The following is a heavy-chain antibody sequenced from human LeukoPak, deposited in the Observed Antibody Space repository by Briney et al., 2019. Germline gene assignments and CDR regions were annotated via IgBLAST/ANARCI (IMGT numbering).Heavy chain of an antibody. CDR2: IIPIFGTA. CDR3: ASPEVGGFDP. Sequence: RASVKVSCKASGGTFSSYAISWVRQAPGQGLEWMGGIIPIFGTANYAQKFQGRVTITTDESTSTAYMELSSLRSEDTAVYYCASPEVGGFDPWGQGTLVTVSS. CDR1: GGTFSSYA. V-gene: IGHV1-69*05. J-gene: IGHJ5*02.